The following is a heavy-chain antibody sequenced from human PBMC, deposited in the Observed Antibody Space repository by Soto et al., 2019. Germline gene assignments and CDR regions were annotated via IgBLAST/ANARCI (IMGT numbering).Heavy chain of an antibody. J-gene: IGHJ3*02. Sequence: EVQMVESGGGLVQPGGSLRLSCVVSGFTFSTSAMNWVRQAPGKGLEYVSTISTNGISTYYAKSVKGRFTISRDDSRNTLYLQMGSLRPEATAVYYCARGYCSTAACYPNDAFDIWGQGIVVTVSS. CDR2: ISTNGIST. D-gene: IGHD2-2*01. V-gene: IGHV3-64*01. CDR1: GFTFSTSA. CDR3: ARGYCSTAACYPNDAFDI.